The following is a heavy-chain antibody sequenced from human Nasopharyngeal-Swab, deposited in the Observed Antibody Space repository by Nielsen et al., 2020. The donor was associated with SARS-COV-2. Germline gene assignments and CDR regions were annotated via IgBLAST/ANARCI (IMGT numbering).Heavy chain of an antibody. D-gene: IGHD2-2*01. CDR2: IYYSGST. CDR1: GGSVSSGSYY. Sequence: SATLPLTCTVSGGSVSSGSYYWSWIRQPPGKGLEWIGYIYYSGSTNYNPSLKSRVTISVDTSKNQFSLKLSSVTAADTAVYYCARDPLVPAASDAFDIWGQGTMVTVSS. V-gene: IGHV4-61*01. CDR3: ARDPLVPAASDAFDI. J-gene: IGHJ3*02.